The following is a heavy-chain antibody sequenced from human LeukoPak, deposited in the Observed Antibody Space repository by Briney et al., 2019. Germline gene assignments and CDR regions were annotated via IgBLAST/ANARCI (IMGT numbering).Heavy chain of an antibody. CDR3: ARYDLSPSKYLDY. Sequence: PSETLSLTCSVSGGSISGCYWSWIRQNPGKGLEWIGWIYHSGNTQYNPSLKSQVTISVDKSNNQFSLKLNSVTAADTAVYYCARYDLSPSKYLDYWGQGTLVTVSS. CDR2: IYHSGNT. D-gene: IGHD3-3*01. CDR1: GGSISGCY. V-gene: IGHV4-59*08. J-gene: IGHJ4*02.